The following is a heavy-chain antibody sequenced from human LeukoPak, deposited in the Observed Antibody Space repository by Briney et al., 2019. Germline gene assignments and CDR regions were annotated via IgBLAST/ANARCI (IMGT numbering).Heavy chain of an antibody. CDR1: GGSISSSSYY. D-gene: IGHD5-18*01. CDR2: IYYSGST. J-gene: IGHJ4*02. V-gene: IGHV4-39*01. CDR3: ARTDGYSYGSDY. Sequence: SSETLSLTCTVSGGSISSSSYYWGWIRQPPGKGLEWIGSIYYSGSTYYNPSLKSRVTISVDTSKNQFSLKLSSVTAADTAVYYCARTDGYSYGSDYWGQGTLVTVSS.